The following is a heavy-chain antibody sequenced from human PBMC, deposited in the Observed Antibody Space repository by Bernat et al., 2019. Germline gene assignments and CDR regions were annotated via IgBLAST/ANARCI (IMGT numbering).Heavy chain of an antibody. J-gene: IGHJ5*02. CDR3: AKEVYYYGSGSYYNWFDP. V-gene: IGHV3-23*04. D-gene: IGHD3-10*01. CDR2: ISGSGGST. Sequence: VQLVESGGGVVQPGRSLRLSCAASGFTFSSYGMHWVRQAPGKGLEWVSAISGSGGSTYYADSVKGRFTISRDNSKNTLYLQMNSLRAEDTAVYYCAKEVYYYGSGSYYNWFDPWGQGTLVTVSS. CDR1: GFTFSSYG.